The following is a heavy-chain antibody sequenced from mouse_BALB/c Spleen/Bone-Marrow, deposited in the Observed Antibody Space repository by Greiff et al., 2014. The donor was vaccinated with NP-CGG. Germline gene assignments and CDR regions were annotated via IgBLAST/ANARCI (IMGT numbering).Heavy chain of an antibody. CDR1: GFSLTSYG. D-gene: IGHD1-1*01. V-gene: IGHV2-9*02. Sequence: VKVEESGPGLVAPSQSLSISCTVSGFSLTSYGVHWVRQPPGQGLEWLGVIWAGGSTNYNSALMSRLSINKDNSKSQVFLKMNSLQTDDTAMYYCAREGRGYYGSSGAAMDYWGQGTTVTVSS. J-gene: IGHJ4*01. CDR2: IWAGGST. CDR3: AREGRGYYGSSGAAMDY.